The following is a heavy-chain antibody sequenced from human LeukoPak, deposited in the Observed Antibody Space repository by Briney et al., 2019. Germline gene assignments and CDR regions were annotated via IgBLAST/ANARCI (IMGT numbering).Heavy chain of an antibody. Sequence: GGSLRLSCSASGFTFSSGNAMHWVRQAPGKGLEYVSAISSNGGSTYYADSVKGRFTISRDNSKNTLYLQMSSLRAEDTAVYYCVKGYCSSISCFGDYWGQGTLVTFSS. CDR1: GFTFSSGNA. CDR2: ISSNGGST. J-gene: IGHJ4*02. D-gene: IGHD2-2*01. CDR3: VKGYCSSISCFGDY. V-gene: IGHV3-64D*09.